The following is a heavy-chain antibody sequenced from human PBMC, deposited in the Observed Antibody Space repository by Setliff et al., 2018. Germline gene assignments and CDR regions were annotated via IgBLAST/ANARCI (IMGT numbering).Heavy chain of an antibody. D-gene: IGHD3-9*01. CDR1: GFAFSTYR. CDR2: ITSSSSTI. J-gene: IGHJ4*02. Sequence: GGSLRLSCAASGFAFSTYRMNWVRQAPGKGLEWVSYITSSSSTIDYADSVKGRFTISRDDAKNSLYLQMNSLRSEDTAVYYCARGVPGILTGYQDYWGQGTLVTVSS. CDR3: ARGVPGILTGYQDY. V-gene: IGHV3-48*01.